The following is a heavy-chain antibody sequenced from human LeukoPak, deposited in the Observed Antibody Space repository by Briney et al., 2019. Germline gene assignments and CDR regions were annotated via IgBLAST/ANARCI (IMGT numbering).Heavy chain of an antibody. CDR3: APRTTLGIDY. Sequence: GGSLRLSCAASGFTFSSYGMHWVRQAPGKGLEWVAFIRYDGSNKYYADSVKGRFTISRDNSKNTLYLQMSSLRAEDTAVYYCAPRTTLGIDYWGQGTLVTVSS. CDR1: GFTFSSYG. D-gene: IGHD4-17*01. CDR2: IRYDGSNK. J-gene: IGHJ4*02. V-gene: IGHV3-30*02.